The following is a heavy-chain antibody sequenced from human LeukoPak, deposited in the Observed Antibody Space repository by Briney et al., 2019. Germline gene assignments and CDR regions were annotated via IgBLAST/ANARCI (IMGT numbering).Heavy chain of an antibody. CDR2: IYHSGST. V-gene: IGHV4-30-2*01. J-gene: IGHJ4*02. CDR1: GGSISSGGYY. D-gene: IGHD6-13*01. Sequence: PSQTLSLTCTVSGGSISSGGYYWSWIRQPPGKGLEWIGYIYHSGSTYYNPSLKSRVTISVDRSKNQFSLKLSSVTAADTAVYYRVRDLGSPAHIDYWGRGTLVTVSS. CDR3: VRDLGSPAHIDY.